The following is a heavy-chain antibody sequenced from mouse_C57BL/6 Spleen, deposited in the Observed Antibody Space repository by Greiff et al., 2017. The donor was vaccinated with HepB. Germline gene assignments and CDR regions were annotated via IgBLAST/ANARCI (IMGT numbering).Heavy chain of an antibody. CDR1: GYTFTSYW. D-gene: IGHD2-3*01. J-gene: IGHJ2*01. V-gene: IGHV1-7*01. CDR2: INPSSGYT. CDR3: ARPYDGYSPAD. Sequence: QVQLKQSGAELAKPGASVKLSCKASGYTFTSYWMHWVKQRPGQGLEWIGYINPSSGYTKYNQKFKDKATLTADKSSSTAYMQLSSLTYEDSAVYYCARPYDGYSPADWGQGTTLTVSS.